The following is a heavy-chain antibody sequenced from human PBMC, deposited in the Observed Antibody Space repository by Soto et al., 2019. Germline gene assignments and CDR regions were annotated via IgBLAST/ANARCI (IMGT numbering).Heavy chain of an antibody. CDR2: MNPNSGNT. CDR3: AREGSYDFWSGYTALGRDYYYGMDV. CDR1: GYTFTSYD. J-gene: IGHJ6*02. Sequence: ASLKVSCKASGYTFTSYDINWVRQATGQGLEWMGWMNPNSGNTGYAQKFQGRVTMTRNTSISTAYMELSSLRSEDTAVYYCAREGSYDFWSGYTALGRDYYYGMDVWGQGTTVTVSS. V-gene: IGHV1-8*01. D-gene: IGHD3-3*01.